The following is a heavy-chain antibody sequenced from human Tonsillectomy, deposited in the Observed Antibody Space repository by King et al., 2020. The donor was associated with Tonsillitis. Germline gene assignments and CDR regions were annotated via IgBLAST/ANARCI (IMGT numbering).Heavy chain of an antibody. Sequence: VSGGGVVQPGRSLRLSCAASGFTFSSYGMHWVRQAPGKGLEWVAVISYDGSNKYYADSVKGRFTISRDNSKKTLYLQMNSLRAEDTAVYYCAKDQASWSSGYLFAYWGQGTLVTVSS. CDR2: ISYDGSNK. CDR1: GFTFSSYG. CDR3: AKDQASWSSGYLFAY. D-gene: IGHD3-22*01. J-gene: IGHJ4*02. V-gene: IGHV3-30*18.